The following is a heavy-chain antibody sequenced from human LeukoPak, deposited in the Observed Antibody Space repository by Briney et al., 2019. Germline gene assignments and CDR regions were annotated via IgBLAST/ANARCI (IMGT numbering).Heavy chain of an antibody. CDR1: GGSISSGDYY. V-gene: IGHV4-30-4*08. D-gene: IGHD5-18*01. Sequence: SETLSLTCTVSGGSISSGDYYWSWIRQPPGKGLEWIGYIYYSGSTYYNPSLKSRVTISVDTSKNQFSLKLSSVTAADTAVYYCARTVDTATHFDYWGQGTLVTVSS. J-gene: IGHJ4*02. CDR2: IYYSGST. CDR3: ARTVDTATHFDY.